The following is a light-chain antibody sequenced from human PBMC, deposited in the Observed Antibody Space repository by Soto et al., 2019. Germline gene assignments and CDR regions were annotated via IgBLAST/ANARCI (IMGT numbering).Light chain of an antibody. CDR1: SGSVSPSDY. Sequence: QTVVTQEPSLSVSPGGTVTLTCALDSGSVSPSDYPSWYQQTPGQTPRTLIYSTNIRSSGVPDRFSGSILGNKAALTITGAQADDEYEYYCALYLGGGISVFGGGTKLTVL. CDR2: STN. J-gene: IGLJ2*01. CDR3: ALYLGGGISV. V-gene: IGLV8-61*01.